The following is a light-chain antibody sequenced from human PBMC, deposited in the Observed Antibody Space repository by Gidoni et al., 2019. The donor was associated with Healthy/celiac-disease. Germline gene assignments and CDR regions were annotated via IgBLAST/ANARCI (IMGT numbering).Light chain of an antibody. V-gene: IGKV1-33*01. CDR3: HQYDNRPPRVT. Sequence: DIQMTQSPSSLSASVGDRVTITCQASQCISNYLNWYQQKQGKDPKLLIYDASNLETGVPSRFSGSGSGTDFTFTISSLQPEDIATYYCHQYDNRPPRVTFGQGTRLEIK. CDR2: DAS. J-gene: IGKJ5*01. CDR1: QCISNY.